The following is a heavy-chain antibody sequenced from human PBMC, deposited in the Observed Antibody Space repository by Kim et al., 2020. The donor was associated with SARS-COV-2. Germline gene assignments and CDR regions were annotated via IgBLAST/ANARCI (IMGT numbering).Heavy chain of an antibody. Sequence: GGSLRLFCTASGFSFTQAWMSWVRQAPGKGPEWIGLMKGEAEGGTTEYATSVQGRFTISRDYSKSTFFLQMNRLQTGDTGIYYCTTGPEVDFWGQGTLVTVSS. CDR2: MKGEAEGGTT. J-gene: IGHJ4*02. CDR1: GFSFTQAW. V-gene: IGHV3-15*01. CDR3: TTGPEVDF.